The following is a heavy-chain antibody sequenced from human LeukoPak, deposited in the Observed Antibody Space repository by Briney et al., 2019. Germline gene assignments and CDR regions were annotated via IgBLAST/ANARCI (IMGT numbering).Heavy chain of an antibody. V-gene: IGHV4-59*08. CDR2: LYYSGST. D-gene: IGHD1-7*01. J-gene: IGHJ4*02. CDR3: ASTDWNYAG. CDR1: GGSISSYY. Sequence: SETLSLTCTVSGGSISSYYWSWMRPSPGKGLEWIGYLYYSGSTNYNPSLKSRVTTSLHTSKTQFSLQLSSVTAADTAVYYCASTDWNYAGWGQGILVTVS.